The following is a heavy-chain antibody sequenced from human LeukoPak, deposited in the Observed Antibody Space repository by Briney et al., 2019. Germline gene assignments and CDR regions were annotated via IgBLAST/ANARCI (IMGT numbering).Heavy chain of an antibody. CDR3: ARGRDTAIEFDY. CDR2: IIPIFGTA. J-gene: IGHJ4*02. V-gene: IGHV1-69*13. D-gene: IGHD5-18*01. Sequence: SVKVSCKASGGTFSSYAISWVRQAPGQGLDWMGGIIPIFGTANYAQKFQGRVTITADESTSTAYMELSSLRSGDTAVYYCARGRDTAIEFDYWGQGTLVTVSS. CDR1: GGTFSSYA.